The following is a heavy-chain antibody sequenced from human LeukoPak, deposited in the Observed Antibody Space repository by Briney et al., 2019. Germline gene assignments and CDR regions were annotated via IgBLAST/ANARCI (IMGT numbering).Heavy chain of an antibody. CDR1: GFTVSSNY. D-gene: IGHD5-18*01. CDR3: AREGGYSYAPSFDD. J-gene: IGHJ4*02. CDR2: IYSGGST. V-gene: IGHV3-66*01. Sequence: GGSLRLSCAASGFTVSSNYMSWVRQAPGKGLEWVSLIYSGGSTDYADSVKGRFTISRDNSKNTLYLQMNSLRAEDTAVYYCAREGGYSYAPSFDDWGQGTLVTVSS.